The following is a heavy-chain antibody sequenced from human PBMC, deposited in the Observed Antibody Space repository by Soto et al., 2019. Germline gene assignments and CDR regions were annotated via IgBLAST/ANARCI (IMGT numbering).Heavy chain of an antibody. CDR1: GFTFSSYW. CDR2: INSDGSST. D-gene: IGHD1-26*01. V-gene: IGHV3-74*01. Sequence: EVQLVESGGGLVQPGGSLRLSCAASGFTFSSYWMHWVRQAPGKGLVWVSRINSDGSSTSYADSVKGRVTISRDNAKTTLYLQMNRLRADATAVYYCARAGSLNSYFDLWGRGTLVTVSS. J-gene: IGHJ2*01. CDR3: ARAGSLNSYFDL.